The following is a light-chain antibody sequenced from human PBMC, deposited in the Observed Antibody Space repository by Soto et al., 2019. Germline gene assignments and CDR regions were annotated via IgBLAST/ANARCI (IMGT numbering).Light chain of an antibody. CDR2: GNN. V-gene: IGLV1-47*02. CDR1: SSNIGSNY. Sequence: QSVLTQPPSASGTPGQRDTISCSGSSSNIGSNYVYWYQQLPGTAPKLLIFGNNQRPSGVPDRFSGSKSGTSASLAISGLRSEDEADYYCAAWDDSLSGYVFGTGTKVTVL. CDR3: AAWDDSLSGYV. J-gene: IGLJ1*01.